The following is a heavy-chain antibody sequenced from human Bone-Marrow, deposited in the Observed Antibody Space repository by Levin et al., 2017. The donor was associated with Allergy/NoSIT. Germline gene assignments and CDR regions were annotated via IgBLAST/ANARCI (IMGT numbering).Heavy chain of an antibody. D-gene: IGHD2-2*01. CDR1: GFTFSTYG. J-gene: IGHJ3*02. CDR2: IYYDESVK. Sequence: GESLKISCEASGFTFSTYGMHWVRQAPGKGLEWVAVIYYDESVKYYADSVKGRFTVSRDNSKNTLYLQLNNLRADDTAVYYCARDWDPSTSCCDALDIWGQGTKVTVSS. CDR3: ARDWDPSTSCCDALDI. V-gene: IGHV3-33*01.